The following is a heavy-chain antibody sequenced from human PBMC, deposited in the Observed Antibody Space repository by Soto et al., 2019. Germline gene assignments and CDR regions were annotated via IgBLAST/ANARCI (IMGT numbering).Heavy chain of an antibody. CDR3: AREATMILVGISRWFDP. CDR2: IYYSGST. V-gene: IGHV4-59*01. Sequence: PSETLSLTCTVSGGCIGSNYWSWIRQPPGKGLEWIGYIYYSGSTNYNPSLKSRVTISVDTAKNQFSLKLSSVTAADTAVYYCAREATMILVGISRWFDPWGQGTLVTVS. D-gene: IGHD3-22*01. CDR1: GGCIGSNY. J-gene: IGHJ5*02.